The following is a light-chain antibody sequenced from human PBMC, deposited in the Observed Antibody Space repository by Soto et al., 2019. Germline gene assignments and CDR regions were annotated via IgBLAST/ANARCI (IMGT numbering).Light chain of an antibody. J-gene: IGKJ5*01. V-gene: IGKV3-11*01. CDR3: QQRSNWPPIT. CDR1: QSVSSY. CDR2: DAS. Sequence: VLTQSPGTLSLSPGERATLSCRASQSVSSYLALYQEKPGQAPRLLIYDASNRATGIPARFSGSGSGTDFTLTISSLEPEDFAVYYCQQRSNWPPITFGQGTRLEIK.